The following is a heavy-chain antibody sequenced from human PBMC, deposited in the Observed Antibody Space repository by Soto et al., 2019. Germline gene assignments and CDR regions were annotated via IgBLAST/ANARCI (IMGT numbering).Heavy chain of an antibody. J-gene: IGHJ5*02. CDR2: ISSSSSYT. Sequence: GSLRLSCAASGFTFSDYYMSWIRQAPGKGLEWVSYISSSSSYTNYADSVKGRFTISRDNAKNSLYLQMNSLRAEDTAVYYCASFGLRRNWFDPWGQGTLVTVSS. CDR1: GFTFSDYY. D-gene: IGHD3-16*01. CDR3: ASFGLRRNWFDP. V-gene: IGHV3-11*06.